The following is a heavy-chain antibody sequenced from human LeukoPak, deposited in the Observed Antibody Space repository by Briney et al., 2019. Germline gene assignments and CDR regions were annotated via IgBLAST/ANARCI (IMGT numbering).Heavy chain of an antibody. V-gene: IGHV1-18*01. CDR3: ARGEFDCGGDCYAWFDP. D-gene: IGHD2-21*02. J-gene: IGHJ5*02. CDR1: GYTFTSYG. CDR2: ISAYNGNT. Sequence: SVKVXXKASGYTFTSYGISWVRQAPGQGLEWMGWISAYNGNTNYAQKLQGRVTMTTDTSTSTAYMELRSLRSDDTAVYYCARGEFDCGGDCYAWFDPWGQGTLVTVSS.